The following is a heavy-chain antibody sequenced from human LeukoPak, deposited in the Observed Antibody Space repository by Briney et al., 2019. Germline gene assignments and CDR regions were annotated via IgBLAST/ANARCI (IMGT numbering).Heavy chain of an antibody. CDR2: IIPIFGTA. J-gene: IGHJ5*02. CDR1: GGTFSSYA. D-gene: IGHD6-19*01. V-gene: IGHV1-69*05. CDR3: ARASGEWLVRIWVNWFDP. Sequence: SVKVSCKASGGTFSSYAISWVRQAPGQGLEWMGGIIPIFGTANYAQEFRGRVTMTRNTSISTAYMELSSLRSEDTAVYYCARASGEWLVRIWVNWFDPWGQGTLVTVSS.